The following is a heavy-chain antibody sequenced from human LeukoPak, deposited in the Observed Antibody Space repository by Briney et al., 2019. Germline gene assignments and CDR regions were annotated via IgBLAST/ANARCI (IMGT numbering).Heavy chain of an antibody. CDR1: GGSISRTDYY. V-gene: IGHV4-39*01. CDR2: GHYSGST. D-gene: IGHD6-13*01. J-gene: IGHJ4*02. CDR3: ARGRLIFGYSSSQYYFDY. Sequence: SETLSLTCTVSGGSISRTDYYWGWIRQPPGKGLEWIGSGHYSGSTYNNPSLKSRVTISVDTSKNQFSLKLSSVTAADTAVYYCARGRLIFGYSSSQYYFDYWGQGTLVTVSS.